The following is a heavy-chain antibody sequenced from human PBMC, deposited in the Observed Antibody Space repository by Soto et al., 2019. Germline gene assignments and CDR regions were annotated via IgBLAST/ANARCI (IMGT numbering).Heavy chain of an antibody. CDR3: ARDGVGATAFFGYLDY. D-gene: IGHD1-26*01. CDR2: IWHDGSNK. CDR1: GNLFSGYG. J-gene: IGHJ4*02. V-gene: IGHV3-33*01. Sequence: VQLVESGGGVVQPGRSLRLSCAAPGNLFSGYGMHWVRQAPGKGLEWVAIIWHDGSNKYYADSAKGRFTISKDNSKSTLYLQMDSLRAEDTAVYYCARDGVGATAFFGYLDYWGQGTLVTVSS.